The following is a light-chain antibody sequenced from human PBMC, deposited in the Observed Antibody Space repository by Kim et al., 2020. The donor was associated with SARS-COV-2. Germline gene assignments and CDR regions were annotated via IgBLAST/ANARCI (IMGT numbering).Light chain of an antibody. J-gene: IGKJ4*01. CDR1: QNINSK. Sequence: VSPGERATLSCRASQNINSKLAWYQQKPGQAPRLLIYGASTRATGIPARFSASVSGTEFTLTISSLQSEDFAVYYCQQYTKWPLTFGGGTKVDIK. CDR3: QQYTKWPLT. V-gene: IGKV3-15*01. CDR2: GAS.